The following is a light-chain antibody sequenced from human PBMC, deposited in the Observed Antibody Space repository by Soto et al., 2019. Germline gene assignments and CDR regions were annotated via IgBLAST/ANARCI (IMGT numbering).Light chain of an antibody. V-gene: IGKV1-5*03. CDR3: QQYNDYSVT. J-gene: IGKJ4*01. CDR1: RGISSW. CDR2: KAS. Sequence: DIQMTQSPSTVSASVGDRVTITCRASRGISSWLAWYQQKPGKAPNLLIYKASSLQRGVPSRFSGSGSGTEFTLTISSLQPDDFASYYCQQYNDYSVTFGGGTKVESK.